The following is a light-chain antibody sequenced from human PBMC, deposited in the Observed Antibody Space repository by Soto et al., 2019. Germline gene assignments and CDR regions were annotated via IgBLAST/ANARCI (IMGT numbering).Light chain of an antibody. J-gene: IGKJ2*01. V-gene: IGKV1-5*01. CDR2: GGS. CDR3: HQYATSSPT. CDR1: QSISIY. Sequence: DIQMTQSPSTLSASVGDRVTITCRASQSISIYLAWYQQRPRAAPKLLIYGGSSLESGVPSRFSGSGSGTECTLTISSLQPTDFATYYCHQYATSSPTFGQGTNLEI.